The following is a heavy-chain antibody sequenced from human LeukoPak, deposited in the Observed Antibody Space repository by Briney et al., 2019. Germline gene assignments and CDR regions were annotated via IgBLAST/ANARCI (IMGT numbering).Heavy chain of an antibody. CDR1: GDSISSGDYY. Sequence: RSSETLSLTCTVSGDSISSGDYYWSWIRQPAGKGLEWIGHIYTSGSTNYNPSLKGRVTISVDTSKNQFSLKLSSVTAADTAVYYCARDRGYCSGGSCYSVGWFDPWGQGTLVTVSS. CDR2: IYTSGST. CDR3: ARDRGYCSGGSCYSVGWFDP. D-gene: IGHD2-15*01. V-gene: IGHV4-61*09. J-gene: IGHJ5*02.